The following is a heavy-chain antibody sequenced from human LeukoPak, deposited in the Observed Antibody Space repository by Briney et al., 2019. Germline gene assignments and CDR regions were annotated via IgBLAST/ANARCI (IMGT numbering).Heavy chain of an antibody. CDR3: AREGQQLKHFDY. D-gene: IGHD1-1*01. CDR2: INPRGDAT. CDR1: GNTFIGYW. J-gene: IGHJ4*02. Sequence: GASVKVSCKASGNTFIGYWIHWVRQAPGQGLEWMGAINPRGDATIGAQKFRGRVTTTRDTSTSTVYIELSSLRSEDAAVYYCAREGQQLKHFDYWGQGTLVTASS. V-gene: IGHV1-46*01.